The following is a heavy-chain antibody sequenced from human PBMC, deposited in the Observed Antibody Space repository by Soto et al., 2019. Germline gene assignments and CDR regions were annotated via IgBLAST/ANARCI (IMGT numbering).Heavy chain of an antibody. J-gene: IGHJ4*02. D-gene: IGHD6-19*01. Sequence: EVQLVESGGTLVQPGGSLRLSCAASGFRFSIYSMNWVRQAPGKGLEWSAYITSDTKTIKYADSVKGRFTISRDNDNNLVYLYMNSLRDEDTAVYYCARSVEGHFDYWGQGTVVTVSA. CDR1: GFRFSIYS. V-gene: IGHV3-48*02. CDR3: ARSVEGHFDY. CDR2: ITSDTKTI.